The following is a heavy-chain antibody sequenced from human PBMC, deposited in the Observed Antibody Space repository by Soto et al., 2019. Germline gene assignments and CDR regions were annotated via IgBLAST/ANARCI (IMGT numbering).Heavy chain of an antibody. CDR2: IIPIFGTA. Sequence: SVKVSCKASGGTFSSYAISWVRQAPGQGLEWMGGIIPIFGTANYAQKFQGRVTITADESTSTAYMELSSLRSEDTAVYYCARDLDIVVVPAAIPRPYYYYYGMDVWGQGTTVTVS. D-gene: IGHD2-2*02. J-gene: IGHJ6*02. CDR3: ARDLDIVVVPAAIPRPYYYYYGMDV. V-gene: IGHV1-69*13. CDR1: GGTFSSYA.